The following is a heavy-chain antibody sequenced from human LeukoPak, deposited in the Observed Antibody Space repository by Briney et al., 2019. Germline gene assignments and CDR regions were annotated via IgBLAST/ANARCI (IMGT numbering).Heavy chain of an antibody. V-gene: IGHV1-18*01. J-gene: IGHJ6*02. Sequence: GASVKVSCKASGYTFTIYGISWVRQAPGQGLEWMGWISVYNGNTNYAQKLQGRVTMTTDTSTSTAYMELRSLRSDDTAVYYCARVFEGGDYGGYYYGMDVWGQGTTVTVSS. CDR3: ARVFEGGDYGGYYYGMDV. CDR2: ISVYNGNT. D-gene: IGHD4-17*01. CDR1: GYTFTIYG.